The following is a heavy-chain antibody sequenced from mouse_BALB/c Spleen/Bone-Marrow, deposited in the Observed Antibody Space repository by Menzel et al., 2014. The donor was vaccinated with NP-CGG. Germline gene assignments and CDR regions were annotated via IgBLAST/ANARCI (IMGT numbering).Heavy chain of an antibody. CDR2: INPSNGGT. CDR1: GYTFTSCY. J-gene: IGHJ4*01. V-gene: IGHV1S81*02. CDR3: SRGRRDALDY. Sequence: VKLQESGAELVKPGASVKLSCKASGYTFTSCYMYWVKQRPGQGLEWFGEINPSNGGTNFNEKFKNKATLTVDKSSSTAYMQLSSLTSEDSAVYYCSRGRRDALDYWGQGTSVTVSS.